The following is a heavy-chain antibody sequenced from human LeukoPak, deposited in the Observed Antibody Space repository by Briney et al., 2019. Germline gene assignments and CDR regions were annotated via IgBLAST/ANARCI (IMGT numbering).Heavy chain of an antibody. J-gene: IGHJ4*02. V-gene: IGHV4-59*01. CDR2: IYYSGST. CDR3: ARDLDTAMAR. CDR1: GGSISSYY. D-gene: IGHD5-18*01. Sequence: SETLSLTCTASGGSISSYYWSWIRQPPGKGLEWIGYIYYSGSTNYNPSLKSRVTISVDTSKNQFSLKLSSVTAADTAVYYCARDLDTAMARWGQGTLVTVSS.